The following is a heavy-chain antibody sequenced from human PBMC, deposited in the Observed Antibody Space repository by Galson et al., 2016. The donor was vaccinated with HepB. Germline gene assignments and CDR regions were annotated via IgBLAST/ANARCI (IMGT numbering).Heavy chain of an antibody. J-gene: IGHJ4*02. V-gene: IGHV3-33*01. D-gene: IGHD1-1*01. CDR2: IWSDGDNK. CDR1: GFTFSNYG. CDR3: AREPSWNDYYFDY. Sequence: SLRLSCAASGFTFSNYGMHWVRQAPGKGLEWVAVIWSDGDNKSYADSVKGRFTISRDNSKSTLSLQMNSLRVEDTAVYYCAREPSWNDYYFDYWGQGSLVTVSS.